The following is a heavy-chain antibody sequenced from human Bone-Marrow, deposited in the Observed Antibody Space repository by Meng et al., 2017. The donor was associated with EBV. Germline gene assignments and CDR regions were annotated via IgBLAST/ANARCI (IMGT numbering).Heavy chain of an antibody. CDR2: LIPMVGAP. J-gene: IGHJ4*02. V-gene: IGHV1-69*01. Sequence: GEWLQVGAEGKRPGSAVKVSCRTSGGASRRVAVSGVRQAPGQGLEWMGGLIPMVGAPHYAKKFQGRVTIIADESTSTHSMELNSLRSEDTAMYYCASESGRGFTPDYWGQGTLVTVSS. D-gene: IGHD3-10*01. CDR3: ASESGRGFTPDY. CDR1: GGASRRVA.